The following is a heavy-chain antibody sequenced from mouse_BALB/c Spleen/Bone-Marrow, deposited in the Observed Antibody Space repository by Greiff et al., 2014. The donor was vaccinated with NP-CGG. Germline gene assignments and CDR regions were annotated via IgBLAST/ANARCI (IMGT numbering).Heavy chain of an antibody. V-gene: IGHV1-87*01. J-gene: IGHJ2*01. Sequence: VQLQQSGAELARPGASVKLSCKASGYTFTSYWMQWVKQRPGQGLEWIGAIYTGDGDTTYTQKFKGKATLTADKSSSTAYMQLSSLASEDSAVYYCARGAPFDYWGQGTTLTVSS. CDR2: IYTGDGDT. CDR3: ARGAPFDY. CDR1: GYTFTSYW.